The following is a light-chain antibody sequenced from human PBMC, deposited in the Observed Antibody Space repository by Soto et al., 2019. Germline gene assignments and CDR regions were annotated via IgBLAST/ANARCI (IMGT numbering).Light chain of an antibody. J-gene: IGKJ1*01. Sequence: DLQMTQSPSTLSASIGDRVTITCRASQRINKWLAWHQQKPGKAPKLLIYDASSLQSGVPPRFSGSGSGTEFTLTIRSLQPEDIATYYCQQYSSYSAWTFGEGTKVDI. CDR1: QRINKW. V-gene: IGKV1-5*01. CDR2: DAS. CDR3: QQYSSYSAWT.